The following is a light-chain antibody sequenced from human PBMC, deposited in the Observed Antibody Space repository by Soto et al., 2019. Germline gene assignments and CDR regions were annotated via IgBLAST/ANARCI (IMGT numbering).Light chain of an antibody. CDR2: AAS. Sequence: GERATLSCRASQRVSSTYFAWYQQKPGKAPKLLIYAASTLQSGVPSRFSGSGSGTDFTLTISSLQPEDFATYYCQQLNSYAYTFGQGTKLEIK. V-gene: IGKV1-9*01. CDR3: QQLNSYAYT. CDR1: QRVSSTY. J-gene: IGKJ2*01.